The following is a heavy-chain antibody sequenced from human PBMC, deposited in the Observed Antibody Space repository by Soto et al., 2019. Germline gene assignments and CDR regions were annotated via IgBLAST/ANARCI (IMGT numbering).Heavy chain of an antibody. V-gene: IGHV4-31*03. CDR3: ARDGGSVEEAGRFDY. J-gene: IGHJ4*02. CDR2: IYYSGST. CDR1: GGSISSVVYY. Sequence: SETLSRTCTVSGGSISSVVYYWSWIRQHPGKGLEWIGYIYYSGSTYYNPSLKSRVTISVDTSKNQFSLKLSSVTAADTAVYYCARDGGSVEEAGRFDYWGKGTLVTVSS. D-gene: IGHD6-13*01.